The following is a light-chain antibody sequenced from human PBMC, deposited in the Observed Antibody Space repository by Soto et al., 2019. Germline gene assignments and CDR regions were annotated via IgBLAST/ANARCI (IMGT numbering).Light chain of an antibody. CDR2: GAS. Sequence: IVIAQSPATLSVSPGERATLSCRASQSVSSNLAWYQQKPGQAPRLVIYGASTRATGIPARFSGSGSGKEFTLTISSLQSEDFAVYYCQQYGSSSTFGQGTRLEIK. J-gene: IGKJ5*01. CDR3: QQYGSSST. CDR1: QSVSSN. V-gene: IGKV3-15*01.